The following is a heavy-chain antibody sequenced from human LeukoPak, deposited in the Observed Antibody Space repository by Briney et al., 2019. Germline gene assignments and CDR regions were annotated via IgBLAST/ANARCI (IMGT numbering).Heavy chain of an antibody. Sequence: GGSLRLSRAASGVTFSSYAMSCVRQAPGKGLEWVSVISGSGGSTYYADSVKGLFTISRDNSKNPLYLQMNSLRAENTALYCCAKGGGYSSGQFDYWGQGTLVTVSS. J-gene: IGHJ4*02. D-gene: IGHD6-25*01. V-gene: IGHV3-23*01. CDR1: GVTFSSYA. CDR2: ISGSGGST. CDR3: AKGGGYSSGQFDY.